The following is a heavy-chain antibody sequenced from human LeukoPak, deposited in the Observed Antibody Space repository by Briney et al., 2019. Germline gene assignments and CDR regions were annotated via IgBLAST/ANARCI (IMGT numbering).Heavy chain of an antibody. D-gene: IGHD6-19*01. V-gene: IGHV1-46*01. CDR3: ARVGGWYQYYFDY. J-gene: IGHJ4*02. Sequence: ASVKVSCKASGYTFTNYHIYWVRQAPGQGLEWMGMITPSDGSTNYAQKFQGRITMTRDMSTSTVYMELSSLRSEDTAVYHCARVGGWYQYYFDYWGQGTLVTVSS. CDR2: ITPSDGST. CDR1: GYTFTNYH.